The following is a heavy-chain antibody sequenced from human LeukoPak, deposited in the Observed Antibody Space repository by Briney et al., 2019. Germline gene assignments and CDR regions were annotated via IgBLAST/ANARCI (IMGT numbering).Heavy chain of an antibody. CDR2: IKEDGSAK. V-gene: IGHV3-7*01. J-gene: IGHJ4*02. CDR1: GFTFSSYW. Sequence: GGSLRLSCAASGFTFSSYWMTWVRQAPGQGLEWVANIKEDGSAKYHVDSVKGRFTIARDNAKNSLYLQMNSLRVEETGVYYCTRDTGCSGGACYSFYAFWGQGALVTVSS. D-gene: IGHD2-21*01. CDR3: TRDTGCSGGACYSFYAF.